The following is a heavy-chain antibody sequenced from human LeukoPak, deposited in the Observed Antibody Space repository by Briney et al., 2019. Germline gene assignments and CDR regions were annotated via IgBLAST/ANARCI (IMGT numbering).Heavy chain of an antibody. J-gene: IGHJ4*02. V-gene: IGHV3-23*01. D-gene: IGHD3-22*01. CDR1: GFTFSSYA. CDR2: ISGSGGST. Sequence: GGSLRLSCAASGFTFSSYAMSWVRQAPGKGLEWVSAISGSGGSTYYADSVKGRFTISRDNSKNTLYLQMNSLRAEDTAVYYCASITTFGGYSDYWGQGTLVTVSS. CDR3: ASITTFGGYSDY.